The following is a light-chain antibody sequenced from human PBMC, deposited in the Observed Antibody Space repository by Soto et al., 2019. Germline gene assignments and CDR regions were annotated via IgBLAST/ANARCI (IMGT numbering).Light chain of an antibody. Sequence: QSALTQPRSVSGSPGQSVAISSTGIGGFDFVSWYQQYPGKAPKLMIYDVTNRPSGVPDRFSASKSGDTASLTISGLQAEDEADYYCCSYTGSYSVFGGGTKLTVL. V-gene: IGLV2-11*01. CDR2: DVT. CDR3: CSYTGSYSV. CDR1: GGFDF. J-gene: IGLJ3*02.